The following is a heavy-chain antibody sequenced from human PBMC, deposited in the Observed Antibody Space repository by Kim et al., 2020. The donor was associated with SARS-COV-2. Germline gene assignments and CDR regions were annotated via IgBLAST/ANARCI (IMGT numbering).Heavy chain of an antibody. CDR2: IYYSGST. J-gene: IGHJ3*02. Sequence: SETLSLTCTVSGGSISSYYWSWIRQPPGKGLEWIGYIYYSGSTNYNPSLKSRVTISVDTTKNQLSLKLRSVTAADTAVYYCAREGYYDSSGYYQHDAFDIWGQGTMVTVSS. CDR3: AREGYYDSSGYYQHDAFDI. D-gene: IGHD3-22*01. CDR1: GGSISSYY. V-gene: IGHV4-59*13.